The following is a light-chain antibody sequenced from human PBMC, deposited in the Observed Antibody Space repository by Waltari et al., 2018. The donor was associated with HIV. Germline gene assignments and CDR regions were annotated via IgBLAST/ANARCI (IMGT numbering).Light chain of an antibody. CDR1: QNISDDF. CDR2: GAS. V-gene: IGKV3-20*01. CDR3: QQYGDRPLT. J-gene: IGKJ4*01. Sequence: DTVLVQSPGTLSLSPGERATLSCRAPQNISDDFLAWYQQRPGQAPRLLIYGASNRATGIPDRFSASGTGTDFTLTVSRLEPEDFAVYFCQQYGDRPLTFGGGTRIEIK.